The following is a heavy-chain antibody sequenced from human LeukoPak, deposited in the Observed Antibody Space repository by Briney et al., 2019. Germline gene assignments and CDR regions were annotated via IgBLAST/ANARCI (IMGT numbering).Heavy chain of an antibody. V-gene: IGHV1-69*06. CDR1: GGTFSSYA. D-gene: IGHD6-13*01. J-gene: IGHJ4*02. CDR3: AVMAAGTTPFDY. Sequence: SVKVSCKASGGTFSSYAISWVRQAPGQGLEWMGGIIPIFGTANYAQKFQGRVTITADKSTSTAYMELSSLRSEDTAVYYCAVMAAGTTPFDYWGQGTLVTASS. CDR2: IIPIFGTA.